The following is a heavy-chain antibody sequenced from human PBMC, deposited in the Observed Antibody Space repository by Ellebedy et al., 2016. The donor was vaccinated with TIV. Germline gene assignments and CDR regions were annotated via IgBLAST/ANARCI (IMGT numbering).Heavy chain of an antibody. CDR2: INPSGGST. D-gene: IGHD1-7*01. J-gene: IGHJ6*02. Sequence: AASVKVSCKASGYTFTSYYMHWVRQAPGQGLEWMGIINPSGGSTSYAQKFQGRVTMTRDTSTSTVYMELSSLRSEDTAVYYCATITGTTGYGMDVWGQGTTVTVSS. V-gene: IGHV1-46*01. CDR1: GYTFTSYY. CDR3: ATITGTTGYGMDV.